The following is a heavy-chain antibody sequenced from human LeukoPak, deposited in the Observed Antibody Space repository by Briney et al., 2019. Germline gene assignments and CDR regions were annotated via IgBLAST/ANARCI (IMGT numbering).Heavy chain of an antibody. Sequence: PGGSLRLSCAASGFTFSSYAMSWVRQAPGKGLEWVSAISGSGGSTYYADSVKGRFTISRDNAKNSLYLQMNSLRAEDTAVYYCARDVGYGSGSSYYYGMDVWGQGTTVTVSS. CDR3: ARDVGYGSGSSYYYGMDV. CDR2: ISGSGGST. V-gene: IGHV3-23*01. CDR1: GFTFSSYA. J-gene: IGHJ6*02. D-gene: IGHD3-10*01.